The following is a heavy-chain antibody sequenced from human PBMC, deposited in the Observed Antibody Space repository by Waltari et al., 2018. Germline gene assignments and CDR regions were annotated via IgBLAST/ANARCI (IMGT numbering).Heavy chain of an antibody. CDR1: GGSISSHY. CDR2: MYYSGSN. J-gene: IGHJ5*02. Sequence: QVQLQESGPGLVKPSETLSLTCTVSGGSISSHYWSWLRQPPGKGLEWIGYMYYSGSNNYNPSLKRRVTISVDTSTNQFSLKLRSVTAADTAVYYCARDRSGYPTTLFDPWGQGTLVTVSS. CDR3: ARDRSGYPTTLFDP. D-gene: IGHD3-3*01. V-gene: IGHV4-59*11.